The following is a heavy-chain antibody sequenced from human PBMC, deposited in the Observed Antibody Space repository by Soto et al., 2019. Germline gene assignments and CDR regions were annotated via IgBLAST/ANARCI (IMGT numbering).Heavy chain of an antibody. CDR2: MNPYSGNT. CDR1: GYTFTDYD. D-gene: IGHD1-26*01. Sequence: ASVKVSCKASGYTFTDYDINWVRQAAGQGLEWMGWMNPYSGNTGYARELQGRVTMTRDTSISTAYMELSSLTSEDTAIYYCARATRLAGGTYCFDSWGQGTLVTVSS. CDR3: ARATRLAGGTYCFDS. J-gene: IGHJ4*02. V-gene: IGHV1-8*01.